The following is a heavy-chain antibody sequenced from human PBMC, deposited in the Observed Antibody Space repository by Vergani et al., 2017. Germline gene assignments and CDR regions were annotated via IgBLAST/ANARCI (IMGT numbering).Heavy chain of an antibody. CDR2: ISGSGGST. CDR3: ARGRGYSAYPFDY. CDR1: GFTFSSYA. J-gene: IGHJ4*02. Sequence: EVQLLESGGGLVQPGGSLRLSCAASGFTFSSYAMSWVRQAPGKGLEWVSAISGSGGSTHYADSVKGRFTISRDNSKNTLYLQMNSLRTEDTAVYYCARGRGYSAYPFDYWGQGTLAIVSS. V-gene: IGHV3-23*01. D-gene: IGHD5-12*01.